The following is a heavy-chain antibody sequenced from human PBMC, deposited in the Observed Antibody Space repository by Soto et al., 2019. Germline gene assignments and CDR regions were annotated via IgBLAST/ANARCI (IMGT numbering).Heavy chain of an antibody. V-gene: IGHV3-33*01. CDR3: ARDLRIVRGYYYDSSGYYYGMDV. D-gene: IGHD3-22*01. CDR1: GFTFSSYG. CDR2: IWYDGSNK. J-gene: IGHJ6*02. Sequence: GGSLRLSCAASGFTFSSYGMHWVRQAPGKGLEWVAVIWYDGSNKYYADSVKGRFTISRDNSKNTLYLQMNSLRAEDTAVYYCARDLRIVRGYYYDSSGYYYGMDVWGQGTTVTVSS.